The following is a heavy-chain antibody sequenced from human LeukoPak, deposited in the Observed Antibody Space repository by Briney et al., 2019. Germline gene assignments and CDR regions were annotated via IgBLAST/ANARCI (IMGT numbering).Heavy chain of an antibody. V-gene: IGHV3-23*01. Sequence: GGSLRLSCVVSGFTFSNYAMCWVRQAPGKGLEWVSGISRRGDKTFYADSVKGRFTISRDISKNTLYLQMNNLRAEDTALYYCAKELLPNDYWGQGTLVTVSS. CDR1: GFTFSNYA. J-gene: IGHJ4*02. CDR2: ISRRGDKT. CDR3: AKELLPNDY.